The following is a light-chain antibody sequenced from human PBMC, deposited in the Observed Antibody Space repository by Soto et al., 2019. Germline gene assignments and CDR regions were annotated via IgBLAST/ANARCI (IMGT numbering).Light chain of an antibody. Sequence: SYELTQPPSVSGAPGKTATITCGGTNIGSKSVHWYQQKPGQAPVLVISYDTDRPSGIPERYSGSNSGNTATLTISRVEAGDEADYYCQVWDSSSDPVVFGGGTKLTVL. CDR2: YDT. J-gene: IGLJ2*01. CDR3: QVWDSSSDPVV. V-gene: IGLV3-21*04. CDR1: NIGSKS.